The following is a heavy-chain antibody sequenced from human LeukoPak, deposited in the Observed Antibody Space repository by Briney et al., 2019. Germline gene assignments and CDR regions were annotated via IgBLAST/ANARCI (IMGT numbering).Heavy chain of an antibody. CDR1: GFTFSSYW. V-gene: IGHV3-7*01. CDR3: ARDSGYDHEDY. D-gene: IGHD5-12*01. CDR2: IKQDGSEK. J-gene: IGHJ4*02. Sequence: GGSLRLSCAASGFTFSSYWMSWVRQAPGEGLEWVANIKQDGSEKYYVDSVKGRFTISRDNAKNSLYLQMNSLRAEDTAVYYCARDSGYDHEDYWGQGTLVTVSS.